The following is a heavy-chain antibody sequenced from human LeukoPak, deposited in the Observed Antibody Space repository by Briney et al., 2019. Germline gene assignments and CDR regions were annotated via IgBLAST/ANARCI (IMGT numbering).Heavy chain of an antibody. Sequence: PSETLSLTCTVSGGSISSYYWSWIRQPPGKGLEWIGYIYYSGSTNYNPSLKSRVTISVDTSKNQFSLKLSSVTAADTAVYYCARSSGWFNYFDYWVQGTLVTVSS. V-gene: IGHV4-59*01. CDR2: IYYSGST. CDR1: GGSISSYY. CDR3: ARSSGWFNYFDY. J-gene: IGHJ4*02. D-gene: IGHD6-19*01.